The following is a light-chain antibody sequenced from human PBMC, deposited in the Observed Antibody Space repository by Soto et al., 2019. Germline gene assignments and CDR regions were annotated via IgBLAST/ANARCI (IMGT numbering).Light chain of an antibody. V-gene: IGLV2-14*01. CDR2: DVS. CDR3: CSYTTSNTRQIV. Sequence: QSSSAPPASVSGSPGQSITISCTGTSSDVGGYNYVSWYQQQPGKAPKFMIYDVSNRPSGVSNRFSGSKSGNTASLTISGLQAEDEADYYCCSYTTSNTRQIVFGTGTKVTVL. J-gene: IGLJ1*01. CDR1: SSDVGGYNY.